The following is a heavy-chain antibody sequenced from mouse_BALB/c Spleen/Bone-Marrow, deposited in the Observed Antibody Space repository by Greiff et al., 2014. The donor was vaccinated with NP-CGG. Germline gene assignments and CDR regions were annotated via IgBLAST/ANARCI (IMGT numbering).Heavy chain of an antibody. Sequence: EVKLVESGGGLVQPGGPRKLSCAASGFTFSSFGMHWVRQAPEKGLEWVAYISSGSSTIYYADTVKGRFTISRDNPKNTLFLQMTRLRSEDTAMYYCARDDYDYAMDYWGQGTSVTVSS. CDR3: ARDDYDYAMDY. CDR2: ISSGSSTI. V-gene: IGHV5-17*02. J-gene: IGHJ4*01. CDR1: GFTFSSFG. D-gene: IGHD2-4*01.